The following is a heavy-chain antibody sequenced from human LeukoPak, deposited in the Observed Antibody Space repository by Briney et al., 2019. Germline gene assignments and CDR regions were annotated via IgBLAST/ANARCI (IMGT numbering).Heavy chain of an antibody. D-gene: IGHD3-10*01. CDR1: GFTFSSCG. V-gene: IGHV3-23*01. CDR3: AKGHYYGSGSLDY. CDR2: IGGRDGST. J-gene: IGHJ4*02. Sequence: GGSLRLSCAASGFTFSSCGMSWVRQAPGKGLEWVSAIGGRDGSTYHADSVKGRFTISRDNSKNTLYVQMNSLRAEDTAVYYCAKGHYYGSGSLDYWGQGTLVTVSS.